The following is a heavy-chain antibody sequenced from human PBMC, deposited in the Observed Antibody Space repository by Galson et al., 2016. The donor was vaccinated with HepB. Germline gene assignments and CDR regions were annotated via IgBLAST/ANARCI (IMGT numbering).Heavy chain of an antibody. J-gene: IGHJ4*02. CDR2: ISGAGAST. CDR3: AKVPIVINGRLAWGPKDTHPPHYFDC. CDR1: GFTFSNYA. V-gene: IGHV3-23*01. Sequence: SLRLSCAASGFTFSNYAMSWVRQAPGAGLEWVSSISGAGASTYYADSIGGRFTISRDNSRNTLYLQMNSLRGDDTAVYFCAKVPIVINGRLAWGPKDTHPPHYFDCRGRGTLVTVSS. D-gene: IGHD1-20*01.